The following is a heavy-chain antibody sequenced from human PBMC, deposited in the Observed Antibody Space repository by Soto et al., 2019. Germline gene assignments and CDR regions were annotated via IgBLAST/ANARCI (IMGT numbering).Heavy chain of an antibody. CDR1: GFTFSSYG. Sequence: GGSLRLSCAASGFTFSSYGMHWVRQAPGKGLDWVAVISYDGSNKYYADSVKGRFTISRDNSKNTLYLQMNSLRAEDTAVYYCAKSGDNGGNLNYYYYGMDVWGQGTTVTVSS. CDR2: ISYDGSNK. V-gene: IGHV3-30*18. J-gene: IGHJ6*02. D-gene: IGHD2-15*01. CDR3: AKSGDNGGNLNYYYYGMDV.